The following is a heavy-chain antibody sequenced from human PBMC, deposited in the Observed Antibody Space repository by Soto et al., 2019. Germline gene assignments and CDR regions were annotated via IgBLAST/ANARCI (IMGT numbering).Heavy chain of an antibody. CDR3: ARRKGDYYDSSGYQYYFDY. D-gene: IGHD3-22*01. V-gene: IGHV1-2*02. CDR2: INPNSGGT. CDR1: GYTFTDYY. J-gene: IGHJ4*02. Sequence: GASVKVSCKASGYTFTDYYVHWVRQAPGQGLEWMGWINPNSGGTKSAQKFQGRVTMTRDTSISTAYMELSRLRSDDTAVYYCARRKGDYYDSSGYQYYFDYWGQGTLVTVSS.